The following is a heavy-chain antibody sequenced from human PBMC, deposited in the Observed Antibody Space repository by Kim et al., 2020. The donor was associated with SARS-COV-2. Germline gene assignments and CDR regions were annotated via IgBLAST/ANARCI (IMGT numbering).Heavy chain of an antibody. CDR2: TYYRSKWYN. CDR1: GDSISSNSAA. CDR3: VREGRYGSGENWFDP. J-gene: IGHJ5*02. Sequence: SQTLSLTCAISGDSISSNSAAWSWIRQSPSRGLEWLGRTYYRSKWYNDYAVSVKTRITINTDTSKNQLSLQLNSVTPEDTAVYYCVREGRYGSGENWFDPWGQGTLVTVSS. V-gene: IGHV6-1*01. D-gene: IGHD3-10*01.